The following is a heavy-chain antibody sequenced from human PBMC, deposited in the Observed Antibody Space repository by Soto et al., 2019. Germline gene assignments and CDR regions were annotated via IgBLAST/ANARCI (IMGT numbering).Heavy chain of an antibody. Sequence: ASVKVSCKASGYTFTSYDINWVRQATGQGLEWMGWINAANGNTKYSQNFQGRVTISRDTSASTAYLELSSLRSEDTAVYYCARVSFETSGYADYWGQGTLVTVSS. D-gene: IGHD3-22*01. V-gene: IGHV1-3*01. J-gene: IGHJ4*02. CDR2: INAANGNT. CDR1: GYTFTSYD. CDR3: ARVSFETSGYADY.